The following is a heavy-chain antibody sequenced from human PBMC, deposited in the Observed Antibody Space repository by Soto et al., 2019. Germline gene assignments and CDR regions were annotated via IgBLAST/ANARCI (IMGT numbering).Heavy chain of an antibody. CDR3: ARVVRCTNGVCYGVAGPFDY. CDR1: GGSFSDYY. J-gene: IGHJ4*02. D-gene: IGHD2-8*01. V-gene: IGHV4-34*01. CDR2: INHSGST. Sequence: PSETLSLTCAVYGGSFSDYYWLWSWIRQPPGKGLEWIGEINHSGSTNYNPSLKSRVTISVDTSKNQFSLKLSSVTAADTAVYYCARVVRCTNGVCYGVAGPFDYWGQGTLVTVSS.